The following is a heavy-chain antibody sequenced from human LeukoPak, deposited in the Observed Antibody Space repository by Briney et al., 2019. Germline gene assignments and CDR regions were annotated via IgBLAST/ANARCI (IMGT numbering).Heavy chain of an antibody. CDR2: IIPLFGTA. J-gene: IGHJ4*02. D-gene: IGHD2-2*01. Sequence: VASVKVSCKASGGTFSSSAITWVRQAPGQGLEWMGGIIPLFGTANYAQKFQGRVTITADESTNTAYMEQSGLRPEDTAVYYCASSPSGYQFDFWGQGTLVTVSS. CDR3: ASSPSGYQFDF. CDR1: GGTFSSSA. V-gene: IGHV1-69*13.